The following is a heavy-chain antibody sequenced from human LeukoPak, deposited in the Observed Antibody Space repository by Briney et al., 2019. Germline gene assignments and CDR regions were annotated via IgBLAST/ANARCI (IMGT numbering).Heavy chain of an antibody. D-gene: IGHD3-22*01. CDR1: GFSFYNAW. Sequence: GGSLRLSCATSGFSFYNAWMNWVRQAPGKGLEWVGRIRSNSNGGTIDYAAPVKGRFTLSRDDSKDTLYLQMNSLQTEDTAVYYCATDFYDSTWGQGTLVTVSS. V-gene: IGHV3-15*07. CDR2: IRSNSNGGTI. CDR3: ATDFYDST. J-gene: IGHJ5*02.